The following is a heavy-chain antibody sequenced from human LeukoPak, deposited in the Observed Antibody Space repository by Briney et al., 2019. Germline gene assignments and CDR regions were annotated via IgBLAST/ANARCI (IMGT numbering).Heavy chain of an antibody. V-gene: IGHV4-59*01. D-gene: IGHD1-26*01. Sequence: SETLSLTCTVSNGSISGYYWSWIRQPPGKGLEWIGYIFHSGSTNYNPSLKSRVTISVDTSKNQFSLRLRPVTAADTAVYYRARSRATLSFYYMDVWGKGTTVTVSS. CDR3: ARSRATLSFYYMDV. CDR1: NGSISGYY. J-gene: IGHJ6*03. CDR2: IFHSGST.